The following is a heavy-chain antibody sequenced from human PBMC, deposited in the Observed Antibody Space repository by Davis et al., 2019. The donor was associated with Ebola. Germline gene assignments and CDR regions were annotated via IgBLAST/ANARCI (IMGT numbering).Heavy chain of an antibody. CDR2: IIPIFGIA. V-gene: IGHV1-69*10. CDR1: GGTFSSYA. Sequence: SVKVSCKASGGTFSSYAISWVRQAPGQGLEWMGGIIPIFGIANYAQKFQGRVTITADKSTSTAYMELSSLRSEDTAVYYCAKAPSRIRFHYYYYGMDVWGQGTTVTVSS. J-gene: IGHJ6*02. CDR3: AKAPSRIRFHYYYYGMDV. D-gene: IGHD3-3*01.